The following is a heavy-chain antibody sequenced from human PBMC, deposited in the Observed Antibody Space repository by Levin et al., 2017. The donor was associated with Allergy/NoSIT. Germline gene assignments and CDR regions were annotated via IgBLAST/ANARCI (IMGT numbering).Heavy chain of an antibody. CDR1: GYTFTGYY. Sequence: GESLKISCKASGYTFTGYYMHWVRQAPGQGLEWMGWINPNSGGTNYAQKFQGRVTMTRDTSISTAYMELSRLRSDDTAVYYCARFRRLVVVAATRLREPNWFDPWGQGTLVTVSS. J-gene: IGHJ5*02. V-gene: IGHV1-2*02. CDR2: INPNSGGT. CDR3: ARFRRLVVVAATRLREPNWFDP. D-gene: IGHD2-15*01.